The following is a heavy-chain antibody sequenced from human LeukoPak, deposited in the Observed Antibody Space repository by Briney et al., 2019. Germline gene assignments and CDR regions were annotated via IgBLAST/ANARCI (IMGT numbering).Heavy chain of an antibody. CDR2: ISSSGEST. V-gene: IGHV3-23*01. D-gene: IGHD2/OR15-2a*01. J-gene: IGHJ4*02. CDR3: AKGGAVVLSPFDY. CDR1: GFSFSSYA. Sequence: GGSLRLSCAASGFSFSSYAMIWVRQAPGRGLEWVSVISSSGESTYYADSLKGRFTISRDNSKNTLSLQMNSLRAEDTAIYYCAKGGAVVLSPFDYWGQGTLVTVSS.